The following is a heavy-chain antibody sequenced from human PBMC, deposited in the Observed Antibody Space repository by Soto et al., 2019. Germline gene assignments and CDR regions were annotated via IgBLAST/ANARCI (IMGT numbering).Heavy chain of an antibody. CDR1: GGSLTSYP. D-gene: IGHD3-16*01. CDR2: IIPIHGTT. Sequence: QMEQSGAEVRKPGSSVKVSCKPSGGSLTSYPMAWVRQAPGQGFEWMGGIIPIHGTTEYAQKFQGRVTITADESTTRATLELTGLTYEDTAVYYCARGWGLVSWGQGTLVTVSS. J-gene: IGHJ4*02. V-gene: IGHV1-69*01. CDR3: ARGWGLVS.